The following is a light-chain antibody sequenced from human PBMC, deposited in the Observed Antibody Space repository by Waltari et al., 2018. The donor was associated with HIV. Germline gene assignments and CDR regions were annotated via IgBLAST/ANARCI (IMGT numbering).Light chain of an antibody. J-gene: IGLJ3*02. Sequence: QPMLTQPPSASGIPGQRVTIPCSGTISHIGNNTVNWYQQFPGTAPKLLSYNNNRRPSGVPDRFSGSKSGSSASLAIRGLQSEDEADYYCASWDDRLSGQGVFGGGTRLTVL. CDR2: NNN. V-gene: IGLV1-44*01. CDR3: ASWDDRLSGQGV. CDR1: ISHIGNNT.